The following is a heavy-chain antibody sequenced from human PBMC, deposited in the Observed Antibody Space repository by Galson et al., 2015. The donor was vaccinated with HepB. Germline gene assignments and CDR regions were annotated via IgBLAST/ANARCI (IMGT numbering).Heavy chain of an antibody. CDR3: AREFEVWGKSGSRYFDL. V-gene: IGHV3-30-3*01. CDR1: GFTFSSYA. J-gene: IGHJ2*01. CDR2: ISYDGSNK. Sequence: SLRLSCAASGFTFSSYAMHWVRQAPGKGLEWVAVISYDGSNKYYADSVKGRFTISRDNSKNTLYLQMNSLRAEDTAVCYCAREFEVWGKSGSRYFDLWGRGTLVTVSS. D-gene: IGHD7-27*01.